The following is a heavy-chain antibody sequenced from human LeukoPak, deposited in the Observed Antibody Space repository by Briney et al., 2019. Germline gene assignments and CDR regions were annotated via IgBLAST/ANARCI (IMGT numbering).Heavy chain of an antibody. J-gene: IGHJ3*02. Sequence: SETLSLTCTVSGGSISSYYWSWIRQPPGKGLEFIGYISYSVCTNYHPSLKSRVTISVHTSKNQYSLKLSSVTAADTAVYYCARNLRVVGSGAFDIWGQGTMVTVSS. V-gene: IGHV4-59*01. D-gene: IGHD2-15*01. CDR3: ARNLRVVGSGAFDI. CDR2: ISYSVCT. CDR1: GGSISSYY.